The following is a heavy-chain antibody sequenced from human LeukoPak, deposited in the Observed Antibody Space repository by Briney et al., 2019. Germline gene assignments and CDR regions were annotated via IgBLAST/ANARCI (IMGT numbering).Heavy chain of an antibody. D-gene: IGHD3-22*01. CDR2: ISSGSSYI. J-gene: IGHJ4*02. V-gene: IGHV3-21*01. Sequence: GGSLRLSCAASGFTFSSYEMNWVRQAPGKGLEWVSSISSGSSYIYYADSVKGRFTISRDNSKNTVYLQMNSLRPEDTAVYYCAKDSRYYYDSSGYYYFDYWGQGTLVTVSS. CDR3: AKDSRYYYDSSGYYYFDY. CDR1: GFTFSSYE.